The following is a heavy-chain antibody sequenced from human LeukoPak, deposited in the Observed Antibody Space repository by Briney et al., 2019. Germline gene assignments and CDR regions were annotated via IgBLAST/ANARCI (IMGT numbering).Heavy chain of an antibody. CDR1: EDTFSTFA. J-gene: IGHJ4*02. D-gene: IGHD3-10*01. V-gene: IGHV1-69*04. CDR2: VIPLLDRE. Sequence: ASVKVSCKTSEDTFSTFAISWVRKAPGQGLEWMGRVIPLLDRENYAQNFEGRVTITADKSTTTAYMELSGLRFEDTAIYYCAREITIIRGVVYFDHWGQGTPVTASS. CDR3: AREITIIRGVVYFDH.